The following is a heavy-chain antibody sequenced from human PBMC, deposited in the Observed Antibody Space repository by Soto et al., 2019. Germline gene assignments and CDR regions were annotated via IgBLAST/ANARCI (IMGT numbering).Heavy chain of an antibody. CDR1: GGSFSGYY. Sequence: SETLSLTCAVYGGSFSGYYWSWIRQPPGKGLEWIGEINHSGSTNYNPSLKSRVTISVDTSKNQFSLKLSSVTAADTAVYYCARSVRRDYGDCRCDYWGQGTLVTVSS. V-gene: IGHV4-34*01. D-gene: IGHD4-17*01. J-gene: IGHJ4*02. CDR3: ARSVRRDYGDCRCDY. CDR2: INHSGST.